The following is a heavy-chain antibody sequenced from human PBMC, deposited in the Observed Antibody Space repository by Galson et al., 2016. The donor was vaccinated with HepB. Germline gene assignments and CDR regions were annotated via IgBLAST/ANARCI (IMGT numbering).Heavy chain of an antibody. CDR2: IFPGDSVT. Sequence: QSGAEVKKPGESLTISCKGSGYSFASYWIAWVRQMPGKGLEWMGIIFPGDSVTTYSPSFQGQDTISADTSISTAYLQWSSLDASDTALYYCARHRARLVGMDVWGQGTTVAVSS. CDR1: GYSFASYW. J-gene: IGHJ6*02. V-gene: IGHV5-51*01. CDR3: ARHRARLVGMDV.